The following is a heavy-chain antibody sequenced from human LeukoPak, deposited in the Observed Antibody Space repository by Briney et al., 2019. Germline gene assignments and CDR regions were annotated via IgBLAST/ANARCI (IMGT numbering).Heavy chain of an antibody. J-gene: IGHJ4*02. V-gene: IGHV4-59*01. Sequence: SETLSLTCTVSGGCISSYYWSWIRQPPGKGLEWIGYIYYSGSTDYNPSLKSRVTISVDTSKNQFSLKLSSVTAADTAVYYCAREGVTKYYFDYWGQGTLVTVSS. D-gene: IGHD4-11*01. CDR3: AREGVTKYYFDY. CDR2: IYYSGST. CDR1: GGCISSYY.